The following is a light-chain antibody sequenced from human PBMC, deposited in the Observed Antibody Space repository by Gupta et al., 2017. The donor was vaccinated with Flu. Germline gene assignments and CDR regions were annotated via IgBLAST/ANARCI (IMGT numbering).Light chain of an antibody. CDR2: EVS. Sequence: ITSSFTGTSSDVGSYNVVSWYQQHPGKAPKLMIYEVSKRPSGISNSFSGSKSGNTASLTISGLQTEDEADYYCCSYAGGITLWVFGGGTKLTVL. J-gene: IGLJ3*02. CDR1: SSDVGSYNV. V-gene: IGLV2-23*02. CDR3: CSYAGGITLWV.